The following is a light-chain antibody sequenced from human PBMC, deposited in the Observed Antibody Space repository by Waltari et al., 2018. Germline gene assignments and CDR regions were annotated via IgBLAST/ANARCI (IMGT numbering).Light chain of an antibody. CDR1: KLGDKN. V-gene: IGLV3-1*01. J-gene: IGLJ2*01. Sequence: SSEVTQPPSVSVSPGQTASITCSGDKLGDKNVCWYQQKPGQSPVLVIHADSKRPSGIPERISGSNSGNTATLTISGTQAMDEADYYCQAWDSNIGVFGGGTKLTVL. CDR2: ADS. CDR3: QAWDSNIGV.